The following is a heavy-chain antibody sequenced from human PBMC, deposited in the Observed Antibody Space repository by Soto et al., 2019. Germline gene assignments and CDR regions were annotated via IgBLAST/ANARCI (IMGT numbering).Heavy chain of an antibody. V-gene: IGHV3-21*01. CDR1: GFTFSSYS. CDR3: ARVVFSGSYSYYYGMDV. D-gene: IGHD1-26*01. J-gene: IGHJ6*02. Sequence: TGGSLRLSCAASGFTFSSYSMNWVRQAPGKGLEWVSSISSSSSYIYYADSVKGRFTISRDNAKNSLYLQMNSLRAEDTAVYYCARVVFSGSYSYYYGMDVWGQGTTVTVSS. CDR2: ISSSSSYI.